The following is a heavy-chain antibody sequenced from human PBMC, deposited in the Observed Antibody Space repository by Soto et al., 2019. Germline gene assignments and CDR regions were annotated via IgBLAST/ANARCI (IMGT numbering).Heavy chain of an antibody. CDR2: MNPKSANT. CDR1: RYTLINYD. CDR3: ARSPSWETTVTPYYFDY. V-gene: IGHV1-8*01. Sequence: ASVKGSCKASRYTLINYDINWVRQATGQGLEWMGWMNPKSANTGYAQNFQGRVTMTRNTSISTAYMELSSLRSEDTAVYYCARSPSWETTVTPYYFDYWGQGTLVTVSS. J-gene: IGHJ4*02. D-gene: IGHD4-4*01.